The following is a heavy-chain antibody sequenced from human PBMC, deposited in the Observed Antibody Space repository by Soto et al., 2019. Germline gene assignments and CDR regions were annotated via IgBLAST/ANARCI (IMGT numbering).Heavy chain of an antibody. D-gene: IGHD3-10*01. Sequence: QVQLVESGGGVVQPGGSLRLSCAASGFTFSSYSMHWVRQAPGKGLEWVAVISYDGSNKYYADSVKGRFTISRENSKNTLYMQMNRLRAEDTAVYYCARFGSYFYFDYWGQGTLVTVSS. CDR3: ARFGSYFYFDY. CDR1: GFTFSSYS. J-gene: IGHJ4*02. CDR2: ISYDGSNK. V-gene: IGHV3-30-3*01.